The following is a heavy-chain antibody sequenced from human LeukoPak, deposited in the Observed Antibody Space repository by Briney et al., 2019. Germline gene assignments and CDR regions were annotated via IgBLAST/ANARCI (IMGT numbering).Heavy chain of an antibody. D-gene: IGHD5-24*01. V-gene: IGHV3-23*01. J-gene: IGHJ4*02. CDR3: AKDSRDYNFRTWYYFDY. CDR1: GFIFSSYA. CDR2: ISGSGGST. Sequence: PGGSLRLSCAASGFIFSSYAMSWVRQAPGKGLEWVSAISGSGGSTYYADSVKGRYTISRDNSKNTLYLQMNSLRAEDTAVYYCAKDSRDYNFRTWYYFDYWGQGTLVTVSS.